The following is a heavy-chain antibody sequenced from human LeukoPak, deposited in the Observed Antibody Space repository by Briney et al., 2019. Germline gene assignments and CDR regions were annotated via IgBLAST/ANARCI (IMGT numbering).Heavy chain of an antibody. CDR2: IYYSGST. V-gene: IGHV4-39*01. CDR1: GGSISSGTYY. CDR3: ARHLDLWQQLVRGGLYYYMDV. D-gene: IGHD6-13*01. Sequence: PSETLSLTCTVSGGSISSGTYYWGWVRQPPGKGLEWIGSIYYSGSTSYNPSLKSRVTISVDTSKNQFSLKLDSVTAADTAVYYCARHLDLWQQLVRGGLYYYMDVWGKGTTVTVSS. J-gene: IGHJ6*03.